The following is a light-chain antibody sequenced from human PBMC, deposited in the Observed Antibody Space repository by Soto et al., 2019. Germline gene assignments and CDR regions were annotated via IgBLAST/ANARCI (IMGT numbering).Light chain of an antibody. V-gene: IGKV3-11*01. CDR1: QSISNY. CDR2: DAS. Sequence: EVLLAQSGDTMSLSPGGRDTLSFTASQSISNYLAWYQQKTGQAPRLLIYDASNRATGVPDRFSGGGYGTDFTLTIIRLEPEDLAVYYCQHFVNALTWTCGQGTRWIS. J-gene: IGKJ1*01. CDR3: QHFVNALTWT.